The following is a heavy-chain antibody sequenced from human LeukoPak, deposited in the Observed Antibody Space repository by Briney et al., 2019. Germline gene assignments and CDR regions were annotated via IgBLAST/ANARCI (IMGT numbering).Heavy chain of an antibody. CDR2: IYSGGST. CDR1: EFSVGSNY. D-gene: IGHD4-23*01. Sequence: GESLRPSCAASEFSVGSNYMTWVRQAPGKGLEWVSLIYSGGSTYYADSVKGRFTISRDNSKNTLYLQMNSLRAEDTAVYYCARDHPPDYGGTSDFDYWGQGTLVTVSS. J-gene: IGHJ4*02. V-gene: IGHV3-66*01. CDR3: ARDHPPDYGGTSDFDY.